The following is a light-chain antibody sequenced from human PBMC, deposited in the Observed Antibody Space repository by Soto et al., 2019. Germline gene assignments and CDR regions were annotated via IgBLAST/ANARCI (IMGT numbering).Light chain of an antibody. V-gene: IGKV1-5*01. CDR2: DAS. CDR3: HQYNTYPWT. J-gene: IGKJ1*01. Sequence: DIQITQSPSTLSASVGDRVTITCRASQSISSWLAWYQQKPGKAPKLLIYDASSLESGVPSRFSGSGSGTEFTLTISSLQPDDFATYYCHQYNTYPWTFGQGTKVDIK. CDR1: QSISSW.